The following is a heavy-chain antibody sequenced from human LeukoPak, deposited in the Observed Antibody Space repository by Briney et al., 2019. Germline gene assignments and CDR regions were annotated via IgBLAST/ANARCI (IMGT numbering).Heavy chain of an antibody. CDR2: ISYDGSNK. J-gene: IGHJ4*02. D-gene: IGHD5-18*01. CDR1: GFTFSSYG. Sequence: GRSLRLSCAASGFTFSSYGMHWVRHPPGKGLEWVAVISYDGSNKYYSDSVKGRFTISTDNSNNTLYLQVNSLRAEDTAVYYCAKAARDTAMVLDYWGQGTMVTVCS. CDR3: AKAARDTAMVLDY. V-gene: IGHV3-30*18.